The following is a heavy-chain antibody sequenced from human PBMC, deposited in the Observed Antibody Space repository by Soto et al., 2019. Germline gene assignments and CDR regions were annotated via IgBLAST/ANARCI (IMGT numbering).Heavy chain of an antibody. D-gene: IGHD3-10*01. Sequence: SEPLSLTCSVSNGSISGFYWTWIRQPPGKILEWIGYIHYSGRTDYNPSLTSRATMSVDTSKNQFSLNLKSITAADTAVYYCVRARRGAPDYYPMELWCQGTTVTVSS. V-gene: IGHV4-59*12. CDR1: NGSISGFY. CDR3: VRARRGAPDYYPMEL. J-gene: IGHJ6*02. CDR2: IHYSGRT.